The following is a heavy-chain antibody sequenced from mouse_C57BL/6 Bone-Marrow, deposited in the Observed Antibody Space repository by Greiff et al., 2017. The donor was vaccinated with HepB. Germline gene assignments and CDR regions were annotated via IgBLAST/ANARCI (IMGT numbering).Heavy chain of an antibody. Sequence: EVQLQQSGPELVKPGASVKISCKASGYTFTDYYMNWVKQSHGKSLEWIGDINPNNGGTSYNQKFKGKATLTVDKSTSTACMELRSLTSEDAAVYYCARDDYGTPGFAYWGQGTLVTVSA. V-gene: IGHV1-26*01. CDR2: INPNNGGT. CDR1: GYTFTDYY. CDR3: ARDDYGTPGFAY. J-gene: IGHJ3*01. D-gene: IGHD1-1*01.